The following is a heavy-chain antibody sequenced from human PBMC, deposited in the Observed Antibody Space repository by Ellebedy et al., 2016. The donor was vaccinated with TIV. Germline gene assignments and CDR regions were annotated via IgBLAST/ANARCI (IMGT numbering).Heavy chain of an antibody. CDR1: GFTFSSYA. J-gene: IGHJ5*02. Sequence: PGGSLRLSCAASGFTFSSYAMSRVRQAPGKGLEWVSAISGSGGSTYYADSVKGRFTISRDNSKNTLYLQMNSLRAEDTAVYYCARDLMASNWFDPWGQGTLVTVSS. CDR2: ISGSGGST. CDR3: ARDLMASNWFDP. D-gene: IGHD3-10*01. V-gene: IGHV3-23*01.